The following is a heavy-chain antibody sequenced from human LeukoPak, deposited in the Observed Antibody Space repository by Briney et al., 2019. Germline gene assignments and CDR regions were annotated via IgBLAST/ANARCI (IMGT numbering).Heavy chain of an antibody. V-gene: IGHV4-34*01. Sequence: IPSETLSLTCAVYGGSFSDYYWNWIRHPPGKGLEWIGGINHCGSANYNPSLTSVVTISVVTSKNQFSLILTSVTAAATAVYFGARGGYYGSGNEFRLDPWGQGTLVTVSS. CDR2: INHCGSA. CDR1: GGSFSDYY. CDR3: ARGGYYGSGNEFRLDP. D-gene: IGHD3-10*01. J-gene: IGHJ5*02.